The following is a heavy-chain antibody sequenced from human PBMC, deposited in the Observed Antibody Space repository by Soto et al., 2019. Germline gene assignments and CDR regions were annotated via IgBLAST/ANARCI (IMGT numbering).Heavy chain of an antibody. J-gene: IGHJ6*02. CDR3: ANAADPPRSGGNYYYVMDA. Sequence: QVQVEQSGAEVKKPGSSVKVSCKASGGTFSTAAISWVRQAPGQGLEWMGGIMPIFRTAVYAQKFQGRVTMTADGSATPAATELRSLRSEDTTVFYCANAADPPRSGGNYYYVMDAWGQGTTVTVSS. CDR2: IMPIFRTA. V-gene: IGHV1-69*12. D-gene: IGHD2-15*01. CDR1: GGTFSTAA.